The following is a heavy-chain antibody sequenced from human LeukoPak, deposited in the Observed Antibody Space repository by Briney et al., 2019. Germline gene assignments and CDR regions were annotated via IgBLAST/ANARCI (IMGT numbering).Heavy chain of an antibody. J-gene: IGHJ3*02. V-gene: IGHV1-18*01. CDR3: ARDGHRRYHYDSSGREDAFGI. D-gene: IGHD3-22*01. CDR1: GYTFTSYG. CDR2: ISAYNGNT. Sequence: ASVKVSCKASGYTFTSYGISWVRQAPGQGLEWMGWISAYNGNTNYAQKLQGRVTMTTDTSTSTAYMELRSLRSDDTAVYYCARDGHRRYHYDSSGREDAFGIWGQGTMVTVSS.